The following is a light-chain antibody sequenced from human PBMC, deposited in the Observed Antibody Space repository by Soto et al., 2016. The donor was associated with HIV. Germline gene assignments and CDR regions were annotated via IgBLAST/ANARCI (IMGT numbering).Light chain of an antibody. Sequence: SYVLTQPPSVSVAPGKTATITCGGNDIETKSVHWYQQRPGLAPVLVVFDDNDRPSRIPERFSGSNSGNTGHPDHQQSRDRDEADYYCQVWDSRSNPRVFGTGTKVTV. CDR1: DIETKS. J-gene: IGLJ1*01. CDR3: QVWDSRSNPRV. CDR2: DDN. V-gene: IGLV3-21*03.